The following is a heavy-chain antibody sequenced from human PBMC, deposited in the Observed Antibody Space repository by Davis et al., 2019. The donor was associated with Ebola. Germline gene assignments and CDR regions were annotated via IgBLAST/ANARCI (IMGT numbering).Heavy chain of an antibody. CDR1: GFSFSSYS. CDR2: IDGSSSYI. J-gene: IGHJ6*02. CDR3: AKDVGGYCSSTSCKHYYGMDV. Sequence: PGGSLRLSCAASGFSFSSYSINWVRQAPGKGLEWVSYIDGSSSYIYYADSVKGRFAISRDNAKNSLYLQMNSLRAEDTALYYCAKDVGGYCSSTSCKHYYGMDVWGQGTTVTVSS. V-gene: IGHV3-21*04. D-gene: IGHD2-2*01.